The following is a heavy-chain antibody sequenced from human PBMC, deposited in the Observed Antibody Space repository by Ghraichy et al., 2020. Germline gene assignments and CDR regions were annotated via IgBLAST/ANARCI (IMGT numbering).Heavy chain of an antibody. D-gene: IGHD1-26*01. V-gene: IGHV3-33*01. CDR3: ATSMFQWEPH. Sequence: GGSLRLSCAASGFTFSSYGMHWVRQAPGKGLEWVALIWSEGSNKYYADSVKGRFTISRDNSKNTLYLQVNSLRAEDTAVYYCATSMFQWEPHWGQGTLVTVSS. CDR1: GFTFSSYG. CDR2: IWSEGSNK. J-gene: IGHJ1*01.